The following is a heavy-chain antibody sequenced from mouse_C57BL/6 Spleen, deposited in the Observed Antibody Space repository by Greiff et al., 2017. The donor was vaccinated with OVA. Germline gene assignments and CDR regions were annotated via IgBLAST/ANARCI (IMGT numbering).Heavy chain of an antibody. CDR3: ARDIRAAHYYAMDY. J-gene: IGHJ4*01. V-gene: IGHV7-3*01. CDR1: GFTFTDYY. D-gene: IGHD3-1*01. Sequence: EVNVVESGGGLVQPGGSLSLSCAASGFTFTDYYMSWVRQPPGKALEWLGFIRNKANGYTTEYSASVKGRFTISRDNSQSILYLQMNALRAEDSATYYCARDIRAAHYYAMDYWGQGTSVTVSS. CDR2: IRNKANGYTT.